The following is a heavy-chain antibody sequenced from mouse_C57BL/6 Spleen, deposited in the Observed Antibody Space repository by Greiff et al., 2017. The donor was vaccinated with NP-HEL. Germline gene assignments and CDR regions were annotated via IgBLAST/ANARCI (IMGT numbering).Heavy chain of an antibody. CDR1: GFTFSSYA. D-gene: IGHD3-2*02. CDR3: ARDGDSSGYWFAY. Sequence: EVHLVESGGGLVKPGGSLKLSCAASGFTFSSYAMSWVRQTPEKRLEWVATISDGGSYTYYPDNVKGRFTISRDNAKNNLYLQMSHLKSEDTAMYYCARDGDSSGYWFAYWGQGTLVTVSA. V-gene: IGHV5-4*01. J-gene: IGHJ3*01. CDR2: ISDGGSYT.